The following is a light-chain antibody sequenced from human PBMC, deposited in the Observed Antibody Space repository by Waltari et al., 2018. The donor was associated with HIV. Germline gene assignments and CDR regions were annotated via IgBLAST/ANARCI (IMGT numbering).Light chain of an antibody. V-gene: IGLV2-14*01. CDR2: EVS. J-gene: IGLJ2*01. CDR1: SSTVGASNY. Sequence: QSALTQPASVSGSPGPSITVSCTGTSSTVGASNYFSWYQQTPGTAPKLVIYEVSNRPSGISYRFSGSKSGNTASLTISGLQTEDEGDYYCSSFTTSNSLLFGGGTKVTVL. CDR3: SSFTTSNSLL.